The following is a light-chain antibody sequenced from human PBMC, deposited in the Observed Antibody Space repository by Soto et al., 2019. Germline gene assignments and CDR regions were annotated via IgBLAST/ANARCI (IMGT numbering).Light chain of an antibody. V-gene: IGLV2-14*01. Sequence: QSALTQPASVSGSPGQSITVSCTGTSSDVGGYNYVSWYQQPPGKAPKLMIYDVSNRPSGVSNRFSGSKSGNTASLTISGLQAEDEADYYCSSYASGSTYVFGTGTKVTVL. CDR1: SSDVGGYNY. CDR3: SSYASGSTYV. CDR2: DVS. J-gene: IGLJ1*01.